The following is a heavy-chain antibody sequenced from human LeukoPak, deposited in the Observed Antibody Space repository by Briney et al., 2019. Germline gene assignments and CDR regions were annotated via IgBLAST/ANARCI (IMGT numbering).Heavy chain of an antibody. CDR1: GFAFSSYA. J-gene: IGHJ3*02. V-gene: IGHV3-23*01. D-gene: IGHD3-3*01. CDR3: AKVGHYDFWSGYHPDDAFDI. CDR2: ISGSGGST. Sequence: GGSLRLSCAASGFAFSSYAMSWVRQAPGKGLEWVSAISGSGGSTYYAASVKGRFTIFRDNSKNTLYLQMNSLRAEDTAVYYCAKVGHYDFWSGYHPDDAFDIWGQGTMVTVSS.